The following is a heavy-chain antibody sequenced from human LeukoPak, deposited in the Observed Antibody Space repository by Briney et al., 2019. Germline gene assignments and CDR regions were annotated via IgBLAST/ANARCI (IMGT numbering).Heavy chain of an antibody. D-gene: IGHD3-9*01. CDR1: GFTFRTYA. V-gene: IGHV3-23*01. CDR3: AKDQGYDILTGYF. CDR2: ISGTDNTT. J-gene: IGHJ4*02. Sequence: GGSLRLSCAASGFTFRTYAMSWVRQAPGKGLEWVSAISGTDNTTYYADSVKGRFTISRDNSKSRLYLQINSLRAEDTALYFCAKDQGYDILTGYFWGRGTLVTVSS.